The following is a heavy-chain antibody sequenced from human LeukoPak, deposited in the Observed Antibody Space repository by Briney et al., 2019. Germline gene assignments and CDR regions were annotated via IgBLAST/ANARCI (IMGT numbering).Heavy chain of an antibody. CDR1: GGSISSSRYY. D-gene: IGHD4-17*01. CDR2: FNDSGST. J-gene: IGHJ2*01. Sequence: SETLSLTCTVSGGSISSSRYYWSWIRQPPGKGLEWIGGFNDSGSTNYNPSLKSRVTISADTSKKQFSLKLSSVTAADTAAYYCARMGYGYGHHWYFDLWGRGTLVTVSS. CDR3: ARMGYGYGHHWYFDL. V-gene: IGHV4-39*07.